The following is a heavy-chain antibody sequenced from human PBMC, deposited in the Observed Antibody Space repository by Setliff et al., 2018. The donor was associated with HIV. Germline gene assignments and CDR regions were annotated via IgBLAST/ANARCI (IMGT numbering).Heavy chain of an antibody. D-gene: IGHD6-19*01. Sequence: SETLSLTCAVYGGSFSDYYWTWIRQSPGKGLEWIGEINHRGSTNYNPSLKSRVTVSVDTSKNQFSLKLGSVTAADTAMYYCARDGGSSGWYFVLGYSDYWGPGTLVTAPQ. CDR3: ARDGGSSGWYFVLGYSDY. CDR1: GGSFSDYY. V-gene: IGHV4-34*01. CDR2: INHRGST. J-gene: IGHJ4*02.